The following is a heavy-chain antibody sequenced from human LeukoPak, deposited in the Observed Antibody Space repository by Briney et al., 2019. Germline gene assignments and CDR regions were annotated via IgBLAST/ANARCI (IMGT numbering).Heavy chain of an antibody. D-gene: IGHD6-13*01. J-gene: IGHJ4*02. CDR1: GGSFSGYY. V-gene: IGHV4-34*01. CDR2: INHSGIT. CDR3: ARGIAAADSLYFFDY. Sequence: SETLSLTCAVYGGSFSGYYWSWIRQPPGKGLEWIGEINHSGITNYNPSLKSRVTISVDTSKNQFPLNLSSVTAADTAVFYCARGIAAADSLYFFDYWGQGTLVTVSS.